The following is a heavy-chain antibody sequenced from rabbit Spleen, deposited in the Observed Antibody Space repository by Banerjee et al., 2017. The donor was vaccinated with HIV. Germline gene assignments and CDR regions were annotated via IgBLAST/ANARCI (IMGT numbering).Heavy chain of an antibody. CDR1: GFDFSTYS. J-gene: IGHJ3*01. CDR2: IVPIFGVT. CDR3: VRGASGTGYYSL. V-gene: IGHV1S7*01. Sequence: QSLEESGGDLVKPGASLTLTCTASGFDFSTYSMSWVRQAPGKGLEWIGYIVPIFGVTYYATWVNGRFTISSHNAQNTLYLQLNSLTAADTATYFCVRGASGTGYYSLWGQGTLVTVS. D-gene: IGHD1-1*01.